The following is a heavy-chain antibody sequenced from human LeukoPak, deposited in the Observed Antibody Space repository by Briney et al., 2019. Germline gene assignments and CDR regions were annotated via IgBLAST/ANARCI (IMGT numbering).Heavy chain of an antibody. J-gene: IGHJ1*01. Sequence: GGSLRLSCAASGFTFSSYAMSWVRQAPGKGLEWVSGINTDGSSTNYADSVKGRFTISRDNAKNTLYLQMNSLRVEDMAVYYCHGGNAEQWGQGTLVTVSS. CDR2: INTDGSST. CDR1: GFTFSSYA. D-gene: IGHD4-23*01. V-gene: IGHV3-74*01. CDR3: HGGNAEQ.